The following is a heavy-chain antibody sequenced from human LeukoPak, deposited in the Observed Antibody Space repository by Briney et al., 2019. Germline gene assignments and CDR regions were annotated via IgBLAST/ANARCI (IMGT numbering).Heavy chain of an antibody. V-gene: IGHV3-20*04. J-gene: IGHJ5*02. CDR3: ARGIDDGDNWFDP. CDR2: ITWNGGST. D-gene: IGHD1-1*01. Sequence: GGSLRLSCTASGFTFDDYGMSWVRQAPGKGLEWVSGITWNGGSTGYADSVKGRFTISRDNAKNSLYLQMNSLRAEDTALYYCARGIDDGDNWFDPWGQGTLVTVSS. CDR1: GFTFDDYG.